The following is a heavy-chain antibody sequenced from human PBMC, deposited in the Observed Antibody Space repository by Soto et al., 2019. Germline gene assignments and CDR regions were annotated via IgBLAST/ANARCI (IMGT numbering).Heavy chain of an antibody. J-gene: IGHJ3*02. CDR1: GGTFSSYA. CDR2: IIPIFGTA. D-gene: IGHD1-26*01. V-gene: IGHV1-69*01. CDR3: ARARDFGSYYGGDAFDI. Sequence: QVQRVQSGAEVKKPGSSVKVSCKASGGTFSSYAISWVRQAPGQGLEWMGGIIPIFGTANYAQKFQGRVTITADESTSAAYMELSSLRSEDTAVYYCARARDFGSYYGGDAFDIWGQGTMVTVSS.